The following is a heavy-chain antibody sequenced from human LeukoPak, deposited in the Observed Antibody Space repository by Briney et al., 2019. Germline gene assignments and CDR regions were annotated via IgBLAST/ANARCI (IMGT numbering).Heavy chain of an antibody. D-gene: IGHD2-21*01. Sequence: GGSLRLSCAASGFTLSSYGMHWVRQAPGKGLEWVAVIWYDGSNKYYADSVKGRFTISRDNSKNTLYLQMNSLRAEDTAVYYCARLGVAYYYYYGMDVWGQGTTVTVSS. CDR1: GFTLSSYG. J-gene: IGHJ6*02. V-gene: IGHV3-33*01. CDR2: IWYDGSNK. CDR3: ARLGVAYYYYYGMDV.